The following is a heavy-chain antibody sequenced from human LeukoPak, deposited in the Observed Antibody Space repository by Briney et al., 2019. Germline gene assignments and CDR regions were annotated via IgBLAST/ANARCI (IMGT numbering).Heavy chain of an antibody. J-gene: IGHJ4*02. V-gene: IGHV4-39*01. CDR1: GGAINRRNYY. CDR2: TYYSGSV. D-gene: IGHD3-3*01. Sequence: SETLPLTCTVVGGAINRRNYYWGWIRQSPGKGLEWIGSTYYSGSVNNNPSLQSRVTISVDTSRNQFSLKLTSVTAADTAVYYCARRVATSGNFFDYWGPGTLVTVSS. CDR3: ARRVATSGNFFDY.